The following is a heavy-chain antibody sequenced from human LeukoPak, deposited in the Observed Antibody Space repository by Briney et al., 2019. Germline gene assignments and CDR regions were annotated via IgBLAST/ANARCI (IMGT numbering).Heavy chain of an antibody. CDR1: GYTFTGYY. V-gene: IGHV1-2*02. Sequence: ASVKVSCKASGYTFTGYYMHWVRQAPGQGLEWLGWINPNSGVTNYAQKFQGRVTMARDTSISTAYMELSRLRSDDTAVYYCARTWGVEMATISTIDYWGQGTLVTVSS. D-gene: IGHD5-24*01. CDR3: ARTWGVEMATISTIDY. CDR2: INPNSGVT. J-gene: IGHJ4*02.